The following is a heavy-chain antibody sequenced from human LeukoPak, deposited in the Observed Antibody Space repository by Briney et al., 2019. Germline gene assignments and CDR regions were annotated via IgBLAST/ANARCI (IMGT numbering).Heavy chain of an antibody. D-gene: IGHD6-25*01. CDR1: GFTFSSYA. CDR2: ISGSGGST. V-gene: IGHV3-23*01. J-gene: IGHJ3*02. CDR3: AKLVVSGRAFDI. Sequence: GGSLRLSCAASGFTFSSYAISWVRQAPGKGLEWVSAISGSGGSTYYADSVKGRFTISRDNSKNTLYLQMNSLRAEDTAVYYCAKLVVSGRAFDIWGQGTMVTVSS.